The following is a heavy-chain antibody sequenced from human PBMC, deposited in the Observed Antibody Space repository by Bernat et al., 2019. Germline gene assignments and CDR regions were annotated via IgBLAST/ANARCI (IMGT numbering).Heavy chain of an antibody. J-gene: IGHJ1*01. Sequence: QVQLVESGGGVVQPGRSLRLSCAASGFTFSTYGMHWVRQAPGKGLEWVAVIWYDGSNKYYAESVKGRFTISRDNSKNTLYLQMNSLRAEDTAVYYCARALAPGYSSGWYPQYFQHWGQGTLVTVPS. V-gene: IGHV3-33*01. CDR1: GFTFSTYG. CDR2: IWYDGSNK. D-gene: IGHD6-19*01. CDR3: ARALAPGYSSGWYPQYFQH.